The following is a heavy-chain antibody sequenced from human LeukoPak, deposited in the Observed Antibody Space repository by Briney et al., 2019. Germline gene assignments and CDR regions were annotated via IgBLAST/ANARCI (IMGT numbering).Heavy chain of an antibody. D-gene: IGHD3-22*01. Sequence: GGSLRLSCAASGFTFSSYWMSWVRQAPGKGLEWVGFIRSKAYGGTTQYAASVKGRFTISRDDSKSIAYLQMNSLKTEDTAVYYCTRNYYYDSSGYDYWGQGTLVTVSS. CDR1: GFTFSSYW. V-gene: IGHV3-49*04. CDR2: IRSKAYGGTT. J-gene: IGHJ4*02. CDR3: TRNYYYDSSGYDY.